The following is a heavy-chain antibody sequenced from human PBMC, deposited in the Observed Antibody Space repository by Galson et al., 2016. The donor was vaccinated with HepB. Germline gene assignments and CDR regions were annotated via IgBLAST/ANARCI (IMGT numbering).Heavy chain of an antibody. CDR2: IIHSGTT. J-gene: IGHJ6*02. D-gene: IGHD2-2*01. Sequence: SETLSLTCAVYGGTFSGYFWSWVRRPPGKGLEWIGEIIHSGTTNYNPSLKSRVTISVDTSKNQFSLRLSSVTAADTAVYYCARARYQLLDDRQSHYYYGMDVWGQGTRVIVPS. CDR3: ARARYQLLDDRQSHYYYGMDV. CDR1: GGTFSGYF. V-gene: IGHV4-34*12.